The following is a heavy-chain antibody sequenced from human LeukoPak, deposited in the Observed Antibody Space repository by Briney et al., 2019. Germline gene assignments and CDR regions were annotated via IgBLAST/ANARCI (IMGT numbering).Heavy chain of an antibody. CDR2: TYYSGST. J-gene: IGHJ4*02. CDR3: ARGHLHEY. V-gene: IGHV4-59*01. D-gene: IGHD3-3*02. Sequence: PSETLSLTCTVSGGSINSYYWSWIRQPPGKGLEWIGYTYYSGSTYYNPSLKSRVTISIDASKNQFSLKLSSVTAADTAVYYCARGHLHEYWGQGTLVTVSS. CDR1: GGSINSYY.